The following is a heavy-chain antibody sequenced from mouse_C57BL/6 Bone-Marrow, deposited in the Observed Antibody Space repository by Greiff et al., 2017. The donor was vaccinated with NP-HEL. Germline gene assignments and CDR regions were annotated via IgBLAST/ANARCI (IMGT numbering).Heavy chain of an antibody. Sequence: EVKVEESGGGLVQPGGSLSLSCAASGFTFTDYYMSWVRQPPGKALEWLGFIRNKANGYTTEYSASVKGRFTISRDNSQSILYLQMNALRAEDSATYYCARSVVATDWYFDVWGTGTTVTVSS. CDR1: GFTFTDYY. J-gene: IGHJ1*03. CDR2: IRNKANGYTT. CDR3: ARSVVATDWYFDV. V-gene: IGHV7-3*01. D-gene: IGHD1-1*01.